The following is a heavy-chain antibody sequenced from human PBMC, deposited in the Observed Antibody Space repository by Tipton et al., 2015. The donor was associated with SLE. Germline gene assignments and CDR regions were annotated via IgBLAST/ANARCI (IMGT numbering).Heavy chain of an antibody. D-gene: IGHD1-26*01. J-gene: IGHJ4*02. V-gene: IGHV3-48*03. CDR1: GLTLSNHD. CDR2: ISISGSTI. Sequence: SLRLSCAVSGLTLSNHDMNWVRQAPGKGLEWDSYISISGSTIYYADSVTGRFTISRDNAKNSLYLQMNSLRDEDTAIYYCATGNLVGGFDHWGQGTLVTVPS. CDR3: ATGNLVGGFDH.